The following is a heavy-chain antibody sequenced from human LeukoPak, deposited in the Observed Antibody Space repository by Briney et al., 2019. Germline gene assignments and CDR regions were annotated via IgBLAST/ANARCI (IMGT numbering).Heavy chain of an antibody. CDR2: IKSKTDGGTI. J-gene: IGHJ4*02. V-gene: IGHV3-15*01. CDR1: GFTFTNAW. Sequence: GGSLRPSCEASGFTFTNAWMSWVRQAPGKGLEWVGRIKSKTDGGTIDYAAPVKGRFTISRDDAKNTLYLQMNSLKTEDTAVYYCTTVPRTISTDYWGQGTLVTVSS. CDR3: TTVPRTISTDY. D-gene: IGHD5-24*01.